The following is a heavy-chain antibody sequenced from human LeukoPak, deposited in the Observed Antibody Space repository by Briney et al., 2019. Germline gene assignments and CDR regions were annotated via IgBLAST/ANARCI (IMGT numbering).Heavy chain of an antibody. V-gene: IGHV4-59*12. Sequence: PSETLSLTCTVSGGSISSYYWSWIRQPPGKGLEWIGYIYYSGSTNYNPSLKSRVTISVDTSKNQFSLKLSSVTAADTAVYYCARVKYSSSWYGRTDAFDIWGQGTMVTVSS. CDR2: IYYSGST. D-gene: IGHD6-13*01. CDR3: ARVKYSSSWYGRTDAFDI. CDR1: GGSISSYY. J-gene: IGHJ3*02.